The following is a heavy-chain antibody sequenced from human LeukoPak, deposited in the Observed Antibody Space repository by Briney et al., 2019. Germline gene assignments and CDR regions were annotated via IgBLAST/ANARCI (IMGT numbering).Heavy chain of an antibody. V-gene: IGHV2-5*05. CDR1: GFYISINKVC. D-gene: IGHD4-17*01. CDR3: ARREIDCGDYVGY. CDR2: IYCDDDK. J-gene: IGHJ4*02. Sequence: GPTLVKPIQTPSLTSTFTGFYISINKVCMGWKRQPPGKALECLALIYCDDDKRYGPSLKSRLTITKDTSKIQVVLTMTNMDPVDTATYYCARREIDCGDYVGYWGQGTLVTVSS.